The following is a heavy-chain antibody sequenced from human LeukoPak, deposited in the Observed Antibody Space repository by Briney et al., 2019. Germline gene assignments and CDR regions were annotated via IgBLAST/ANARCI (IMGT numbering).Heavy chain of an antibody. V-gene: IGHV3-7*01. CDR3: ARDGYCRSTSCFHGFDY. J-gene: IGHJ4*02. D-gene: IGHD2-2*01. CDR1: GFTFSSYW. Sequence: GGSLRLSCAASGFTFSSYWMSWVRQAPGKGLEWVANIKQDGSEKYYVDSVRGRFTVSRDNAKNSLYLQMNSLRADDTAVYYCARDGYCRSTSCFHGFDYWGQGTLVTVSS. CDR2: IKQDGSEK.